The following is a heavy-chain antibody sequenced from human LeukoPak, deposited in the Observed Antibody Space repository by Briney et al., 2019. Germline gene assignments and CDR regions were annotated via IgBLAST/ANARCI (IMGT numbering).Heavy chain of an antibody. CDR2: ISGSGGST. J-gene: IGHJ4*02. D-gene: IGHD1-26*01. Sequence: GGSLRLSCAASGFPFSSYAMNWVRQAPGKGLEWVSTISGSGGSTYYADSVKGRFTISRDNSKNTLYLQMNSLRAEDTAVYYCANAKYSGSSPFDYWGQGTLVTVSS. CDR1: GFPFSSYA. V-gene: IGHV3-23*01. CDR3: ANAKYSGSSPFDY.